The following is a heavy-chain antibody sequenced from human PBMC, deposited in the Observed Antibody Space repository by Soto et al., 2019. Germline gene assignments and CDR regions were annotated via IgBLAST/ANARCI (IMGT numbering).Heavy chain of an antibody. V-gene: IGHV3-66*01. CDR2: IYSGGST. CDR3: ARDRPTENCVEAFDI. CDR1: GFTVSSNY. J-gene: IGHJ3*02. Sequence: GGSMRLSCAASGFTVSSNYMSWVRQAPEKGRGWVSVIYSGGSTYYADSVKGRFTISRDNSKNTLYLQMNSLRAEDTAVYYCARDRPTENCVEAFDIWGQGTMVTVSS. D-gene: IGHD1-1*01.